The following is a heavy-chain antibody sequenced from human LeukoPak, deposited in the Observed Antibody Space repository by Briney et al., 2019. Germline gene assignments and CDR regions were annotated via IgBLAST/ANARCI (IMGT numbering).Heavy chain of an antibody. J-gene: IGHJ6*04. V-gene: IGHV1-8*01. CDR1: GYTFTSYD. CDR3: ARSDGVSNYGVYYYGMVV. D-gene: IGHD4-11*01. CDR2: MNPNSGNT. Sequence: ASVKVSCKASGYTFTSYDINWVRQATGQGLEWMGWMNPNSGNTGYAQKFQGRVTMTRNTSISTAYMELSNLRYEDTAVYYCARSDGVSNYGVYYYGMVVWGEGTTATVSS.